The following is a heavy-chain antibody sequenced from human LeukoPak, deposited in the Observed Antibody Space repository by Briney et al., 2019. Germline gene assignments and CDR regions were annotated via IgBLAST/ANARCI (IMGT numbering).Heavy chain of an antibody. J-gene: IGHJ4*02. CDR1: GFTFSSNW. CDR2: TNSDGSYT. Sequence: GGSLRLSCAASGFTFSSNWMHWVRQAPGKGLVWVSRTNSDGSYTSYADTAKGRFTISRDNAKNTLYLQMNSLRVEDTALYYCARGDTSPFYWGQGTLVTVSS. CDR3: ARGDTSPFY. D-gene: IGHD5-18*01. V-gene: IGHV3-74*01.